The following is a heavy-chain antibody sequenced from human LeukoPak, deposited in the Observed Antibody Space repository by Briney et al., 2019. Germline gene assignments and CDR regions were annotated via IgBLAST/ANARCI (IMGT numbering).Heavy chain of an antibody. CDR3: ANDLWEMATIAVSSLVDY. D-gene: IGHD5-24*01. Sequence: GGSLRLSCAASGFTFSSYGMHWVRQAPGKGLEWVAFIRYDGSNKYYADSVKGRFTISRDNSKNTLYLQMNSLRAEDTAVYYCANDLWEMATIAVSSLVDYWGPGTLVTVSS. V-gene: IGHV3-30*02. J-gene: IGHJ4*02. CDR2: IRYDGSNK. CDR1: GFTFSSYG.